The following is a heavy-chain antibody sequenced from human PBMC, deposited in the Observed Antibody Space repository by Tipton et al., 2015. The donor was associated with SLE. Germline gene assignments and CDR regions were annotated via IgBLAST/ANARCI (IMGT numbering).Heavy chain of an antibody. J-gene: IGHJ4*02. CDR1: GGSITNDNSY. D-gene: IGHD3-16*01. CDR2: IYDSGNT. Sequence: TLSLTCTVSGGSITNDNSYCGWIRQPPGAGPQFLGPIYDSGNTYSNPSLKSRVTISVATSKDQFSLKLNSVTAADTAVDYCARSRGGASRAFDYWGQGTLVIVSP. V-gene: IGHV4-39*07. CDR3: ARSRGGASRAFDY.